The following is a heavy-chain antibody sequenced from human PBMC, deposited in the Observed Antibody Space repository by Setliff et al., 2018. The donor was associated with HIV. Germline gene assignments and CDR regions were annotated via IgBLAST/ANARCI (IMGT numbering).Heavy chain of an antibody. CDR2: VTWNSGAV. D-gene: IGHD3-10*01. J-gene: IGHJ6*02. CDR3: ARKLRPGHGMDV. CDR1: GFNFDDYS. Sequence: LRLSCAASGFNFDDYSMHWVRQSPGKGPEWVAGVTWNSGAVGYADSVKGRFTISRDNAENSLYLQMSSLRAEDTAVYYCARKLRPGHGMDVWGQGTTVTVSS. V-gene: IGHV3-9*01.